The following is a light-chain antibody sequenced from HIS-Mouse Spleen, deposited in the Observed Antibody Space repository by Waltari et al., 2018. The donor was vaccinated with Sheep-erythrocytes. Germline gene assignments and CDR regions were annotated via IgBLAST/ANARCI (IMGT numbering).Light chain of an antibody. CDR2: LGS. CDR3: MQDLQTPVGYP. V-gene: IGKV2-28*01. CDR1: PSLLHSNGYNF. Sequence: DIVMTQSPLSLPVTPGEPACISCRSRPSLLHSNGYNFLDWYLQKPGQSQQVLIYLGSNRASGVPDRFSGSGSGTDFTLKISRVEAEDVGVYECMQDLQTPVGYPLGQGTTLEIK. J-gene: IGKJ2*01.